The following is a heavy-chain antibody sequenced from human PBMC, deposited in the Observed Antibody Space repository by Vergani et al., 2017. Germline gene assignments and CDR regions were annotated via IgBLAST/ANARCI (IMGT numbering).Heavy chain of an antibody. CDR3: ARTSGTGAKVDY. D-gene: IGHD3-10*01. CDR2: IYYSGST. V-gene: IGHV4-39*07. CDR1: GGSISSSSYY. J-gene: IGHJ4*02. Sequence: QLQLQESGPGLVKPSETLSLTCTVSGGSISSSSYYWGWIRQPPGKGLEWIGSIYYSGSTYYNPSLKSRVTISVDTSKNQFPLKLSAVTAADTAVYYCARTSGTGAKVDYWGQGTLVTVSS.